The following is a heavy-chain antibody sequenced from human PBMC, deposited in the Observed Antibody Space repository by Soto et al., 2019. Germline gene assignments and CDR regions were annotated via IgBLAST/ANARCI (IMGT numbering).Heavy chain of an antibody. CDR2: INPSGGST. V-gene: IGHV1-46*01. CDR1: GYTFTSYY. D-gene: IGHD6-13*01. Sequence: VASVKVSCKASGYTFTSYYMHWVRQAPGQGLEWMGIINPSGGSTSYAQKFQGRVTMTRDTSTSTVYMELSSLRSEDTAVYYCARDPLRIAAAGTGHWFDPWGQGTLVTVSS. CDR3: ARDPLRIAAAGTGHWFDP. J-gene: IGHJ5*02.